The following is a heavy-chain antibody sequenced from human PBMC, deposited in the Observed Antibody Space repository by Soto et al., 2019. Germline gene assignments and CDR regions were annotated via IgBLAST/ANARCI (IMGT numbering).Heavy chain of an antibody. J-gene: IGHJ6*02. CDR2: ISSSGSTI. V-gene: IGHV3-11*01. CDR3: ARDIAVALGMDV. CDR1: GFTFSYYY. D-gene: IGHD6-19*01. Sequence: PGGSLRLSCAASGFTFSYYYMIWIRQAPGKGLEWVSYISSSGSTIYYADSVKGRFTISRDNAKNSLYLQMNSLRAEDTAVYYCARDIAVALGMDVWGQGTTVTVSS.